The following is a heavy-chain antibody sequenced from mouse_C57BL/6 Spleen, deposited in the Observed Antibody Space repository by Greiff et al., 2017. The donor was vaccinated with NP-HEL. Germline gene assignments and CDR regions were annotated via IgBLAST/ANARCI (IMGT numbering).Heavy chain of an antibody. CDR3: ARAYYSNYEDYYYAMDY. CDR1: GFSLTSYG. Sequence: QVQLKQSGPGLVQPSQSLSITCTVSGFSLTSYGVHWVRQSPGKGLEWLGVIWSGGSTDYNAAYISRLSISKDNSKSQVFFKMNSLQADDTAIYYCARAYYSNYEDYYYAMDYWGQGTSVTVSS. CDR2: IWSGGST. V-gene: IGHV2-2*01. D-gene: IGHD2-5*01. J-gene: IGHJ4*01.